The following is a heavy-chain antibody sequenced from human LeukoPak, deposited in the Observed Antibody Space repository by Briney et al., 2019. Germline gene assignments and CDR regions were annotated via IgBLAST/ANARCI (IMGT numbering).Heavy chain of an antibody. CDR3: ARGAVSYYGSGSLSYYFDY. D-gene: IGHD3-10*01. CDR1: GGSISSYY. CDR2: IYANGST. J-gene: IGHJ4*02. V-gene: IGHV4-4*07. Sequence: SETLSLTCTVSGGSISSYYWSWIRQPAGKGLEWIGRIYANGSTNYNPSLKSRVTISVDKSKNQFSLKLSSVTAADTAVYYCARGAVSYYGSGSLSYYFDYWGQGTLVTVSS.